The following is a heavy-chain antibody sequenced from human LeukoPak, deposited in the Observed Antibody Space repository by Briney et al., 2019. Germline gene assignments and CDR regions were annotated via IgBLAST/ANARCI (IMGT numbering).Heavy chain of an antibody. V-gene: IGHV1-69*06. CDR2: IIPICGTA. Sequence: GASVNLSCTASGGTFSSYAISWVRQPPAQGLEWMGGIIPICGTANYAQKFQGRVMITADKSTSTAYMELSSLRSEDTAVYYCARGPGSGSYSFDYWGQGTLVTVSS. CDR1: GGTFSSYA. D-gene: IGHD3-10*01. J-gene: IGHJ4*02. CDR3: ARGPGSGSYSFDY.